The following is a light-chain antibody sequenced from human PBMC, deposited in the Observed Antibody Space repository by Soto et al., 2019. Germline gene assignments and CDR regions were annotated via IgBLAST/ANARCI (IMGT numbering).Light chain of an antibody. V-gene: IGKV3-15*01. CDR3: QQYNNWPPIT. Sequence: ETVMTQSPDTLSISPGERATLSCRASQSVTTNVAWYQQKPGQAPRILIYDTSTRATGIPARFSGSGSGTEFTLTISGLESEDFAVYYCQQYNNWPPITFGQGTRLEIK. CDR1: QSVTTN. CDR2: DTS. J-gene: IGKJ5*01.